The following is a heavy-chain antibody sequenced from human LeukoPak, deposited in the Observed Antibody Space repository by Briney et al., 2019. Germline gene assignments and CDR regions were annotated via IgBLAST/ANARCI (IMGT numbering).Heavy chain of an antibody. D-gene: IGHD2-15*01. CDR2: IYPGDSDT. CDR3: ASNTPRDAFDI. CDR1: GYSFTTYW. J-gene: IGHJ3*02. V-gene: IGHV5-51*01. Sequence: GESLTISFTGSGYSFTTYWIGWVRQMPGKGLEWMGIIYPGDSDTRYSPSFQGQVTISADRSISTAYLQWSSLKASDTAMYYCASNTPRDAFDIWGQGTMVTVSS.